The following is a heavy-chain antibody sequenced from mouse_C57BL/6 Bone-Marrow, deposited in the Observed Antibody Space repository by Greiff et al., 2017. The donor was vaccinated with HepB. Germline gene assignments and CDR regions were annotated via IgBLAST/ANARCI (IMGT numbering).Heavy chain of an antibody. CDR1: GFNIKDDY. D-gene: IGHD1-1*01. CDR2: IDPENGDT. V-gene: IGHV14-4*01. CDR3: TTLYGSSSYWYFDV. Sequence: VQLQQSGAELVRPGASVKLSCTASGFNIKDDYMHWVKQRPEQGLEWIGWIDPENGDTEYASKFQGKATITADTSSNTAYLQLSSLTSEDTAVYYCTTLYGSSSYWYFDVWGTGTTVTVSS. J-gene: IGHJ1*03.